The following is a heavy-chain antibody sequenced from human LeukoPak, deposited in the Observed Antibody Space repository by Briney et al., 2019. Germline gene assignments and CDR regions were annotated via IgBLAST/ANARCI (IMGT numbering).Heavy chain of an antibody. V-gene: IGHV1-18*04. CDR1: GYTFSGYY. J-gene: IGHJ3*02. CDR3: ARDSYYYDSSGYYYRANDAFDI. CDR2: ISAYNGNT. D-gene: IGHD3-22*01. Sequence: ASVKVSCKASGYTFSGYYIHWVRQAPGQGLEWMGWISAYNGNTNYAQKLQGRVTMTTDTSTSTAYMELRSLRSDDTAVYYCARDSYYYDSSGYYYRANDAFDIWGQGTMVTVSS.